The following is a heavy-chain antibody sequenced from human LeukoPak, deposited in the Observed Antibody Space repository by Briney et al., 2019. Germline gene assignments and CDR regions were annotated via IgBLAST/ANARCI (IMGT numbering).Heavy chain of an antibody. J-gene: IGHJ4*02. V-gene: IGHV3-21*01. D-gene: IGHD3-22*01. CDR2: ISSSSSYI. CDR1: GFTFSSYS. Sequence: GGSLRLSCAASGFTFSSYSMNWVRQAPGKGLEWVSSISSSSSYIYYADSVKGRFTISRDNAKNSLYLQMNSLRAKDTAVYYCARDQRGYDRAYWGQGTLVTVSS. CDR3: ARDQRGYDRAY.